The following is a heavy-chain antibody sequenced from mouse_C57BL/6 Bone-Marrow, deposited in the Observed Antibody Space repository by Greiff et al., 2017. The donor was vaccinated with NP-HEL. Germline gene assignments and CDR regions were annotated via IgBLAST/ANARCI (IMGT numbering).Heavy chain of an antibody. CDR3: ARSGYYYGSSYLFAY. CDR2: IYPRSGNT. D-gene: IGHD1-1*01. CDR1: GYTFTSYG. Sequence: VKLQESGAELARPGASVKLSCKASGYTFTSYGISWVKQRTGQGLEWIGEIYPRSGNTYYNEKFKGKATLTADKSSSTAYMELRSLTSEDSAVYFCARSGYYYGSSYLFAYWGQGTLVTVSA. V-gene: IGHV1-81*01. J-gene: IGHJ3*01.